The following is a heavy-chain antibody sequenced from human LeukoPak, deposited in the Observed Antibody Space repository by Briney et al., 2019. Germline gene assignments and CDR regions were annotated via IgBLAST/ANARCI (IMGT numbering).Heavy chain of an antibody. Sequence: GGSLRLSCAASGFTFSSYAMSWVRQAPGKGLEWVSVISGSGGSTYYADSVKGRFTISRDNSKNTLYLQMNSLRAEDTAIYYCAKDYTSGWYDYWGQGTLVTVSS. CDR3: AKDYTSGWYDY. D-gene: IGHD6-19*01. J-gene: IGHJ4*02. V-gene: IGHV3-23*01. CDR1: GFTFSSYA. CDR2: ISGSGGST.